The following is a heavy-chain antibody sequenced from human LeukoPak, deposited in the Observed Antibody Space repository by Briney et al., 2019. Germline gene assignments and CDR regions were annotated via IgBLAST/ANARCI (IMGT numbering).Heavy chain of an antibody. CDR2: INPNSGGT. J-gene: IGHJ4*02. CDR3: ARDPEMATIDWGGVGHY. CDR1: GYTFTGYY. V-gene: IGHV1-2*02. Sequence: ASVKVSCKASGYTFTGYYMHWVRQAPGQGLEWMGWINPNSGGTNYAQKFQGRVTMTRDTSISTAYMELSRLRSDDTAVYYCARDPEMATIDWGGVGHYWGQGTLVTVSS. D-gene: IGHD5-24*01.